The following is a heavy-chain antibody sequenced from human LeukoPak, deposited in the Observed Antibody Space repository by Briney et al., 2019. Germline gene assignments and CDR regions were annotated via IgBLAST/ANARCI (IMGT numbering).Heavy chain of an antibody. Sequence: GRSLRLSCAASGFTFSSYGIHWVRQAPGKGLEWVAFIRYDGSNKYHADSVKGRFTISRDNSKNTVYLQMNSLRPEDTAVYFCAKEYGYDYNYFYSMDVWGKGTTVTISS. CDR1: GFTFSSYG. D-gene: IGHD1-1*01. V-gene: IGHV3-30*02. CDR3: AKEYGYDYNYFYSMDV. J-gene: IGHJ6*03. CDR2: IRYDGSNK.